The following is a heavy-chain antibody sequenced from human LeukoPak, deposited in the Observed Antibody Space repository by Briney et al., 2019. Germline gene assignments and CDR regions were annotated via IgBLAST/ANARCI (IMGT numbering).Heavy chain of an antibody. Sequence: GGSLRLSCAASGFTVSSNYMSWVRQAPGKGLEWVSVIYSGGSTYYADSVKGRFTISRDNSKNTLYLQMNSLRAEDTAVYYCASFYYDSSGYYYGESRRAFDIWGQGTMVTVSS. D-gene: IGHD3-22*01. CDR2: IYSGGST. J-gene: IGHJ3*02. CDR1: GFTVSSNY. CDR3: ASFYYDSSGYYYGESRRAFDI. V-gene: IGHV3-53*01.